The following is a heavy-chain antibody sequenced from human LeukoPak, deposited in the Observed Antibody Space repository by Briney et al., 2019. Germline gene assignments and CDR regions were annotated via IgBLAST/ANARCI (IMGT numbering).Heavy chain of an antibody. Sequence: KTSETLSLTCFVYGGSFSGFYWNWIRQPPGKGLEWIGEINHSGSTHYSPSLKSRLSISVDPSKNQFSLKLSSVTAADTAVYYCARGGGYCTNNVCPPWFDPWGQGALVTVSS. V-gene: IGHV4-34*01. CDR1: GGSFSGFY. D-gene: IGHD2-8*01. CDR2: INHSGST. J-gene: IGHJ5*02. CDR3: ARGGGYCTNNVCPPWFDP.